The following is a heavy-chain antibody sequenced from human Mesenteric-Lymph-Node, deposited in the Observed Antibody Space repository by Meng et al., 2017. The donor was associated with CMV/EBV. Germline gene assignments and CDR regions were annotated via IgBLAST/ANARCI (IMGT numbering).Heavy chain of an antibody. J-gene: IGHJ4*02. V-gene: IGHV3-30*04. CDR1: GFTFSGHS. D-gene: IGHD2-2*01. CDR3: ARGFWDIVVVPASTSTWDY. Sequence: GESLKISCATSGFTFSGHSMHWVRQAPGKGLEWVAVISNDGSNKYYADSVKGRFTISRDSAKNSLYLQMSSLRAEDTAVYYCARGFWDIVVVPASTSTWDYWGQGTLVTVSS. CDR2: ISNDGSNK.